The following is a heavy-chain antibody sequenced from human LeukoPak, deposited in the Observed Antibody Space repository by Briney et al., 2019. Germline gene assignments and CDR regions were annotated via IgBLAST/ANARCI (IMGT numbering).Heavy chain of an antibody. CDR2: SNPNSGGT. V-gene: IGHV1-2*02. J-gene: IGHJ3*02. CDR3: ARASGRYSDAFDI. D-gene: IGHD1-26*01. Sequence: GASVKVSCTASGYTFTSYYMHWVRQAPGQGLEWMGWSNPNSGGTNYAQNFQGRVTMTRDTSISTAYMELSRLRSDDTALYYCARASGRYSDAFDIWGQGTMVTVSS. CDR1: GYTFTSYY.